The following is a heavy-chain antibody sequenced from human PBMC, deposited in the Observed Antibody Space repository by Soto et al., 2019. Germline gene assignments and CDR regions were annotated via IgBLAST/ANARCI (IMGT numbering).Heavy chain of an antibody. J-gene: IGHJ4*02. CDR1: GFTFSSYA. V-gene: IGHV3-23*01. Sequence: GGSLRLSCAASGFTFSSYAMSWVRQAPGKGLEWVSAISGSGGSTYYADSVKGRFTISRDNSKNTLYLQMNSLRAEDTAVYYCAKQYDTYYYDSSGYFGYWGQGTLVTV. CDR3: AKQYDTYYYDSSGYFGY. CDR2: ISGSGGST. D-gene: IGHD3-22*01.